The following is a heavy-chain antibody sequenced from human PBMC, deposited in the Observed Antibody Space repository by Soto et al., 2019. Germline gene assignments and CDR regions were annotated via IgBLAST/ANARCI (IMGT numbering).Heavy chain of an antibody. Sequence: PGGSLRLSCAASGFTFSSYAMSWVHQAPGKGLEWVSAISGSGGSTYYADSVKGRFTISRDNSKNTLYLQMNSLRAEDTAVYYCAKGGQGYDSSGYYRQDYGMDVWGQGTTVTVS. V-gene: IGHV3-23*01. D-gene: IGHD3-22*01. CDR3: AKGGQGYDSSGYYRQDYGMDV. J-gene: IGHJ6*02. CDR1: GFTFSSYA. CDR2: ISGSGGST.